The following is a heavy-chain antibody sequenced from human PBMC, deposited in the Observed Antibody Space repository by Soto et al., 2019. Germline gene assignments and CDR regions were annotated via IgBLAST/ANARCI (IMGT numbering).Heavy chain of an antibody. J-gene: IGHJ4*02. CDR1: GFTFSSYS. CDR2: ISSSSSYI. D-gene: IGHD6-19*01. Sequence: GGSLRLSCAASGFTFSSYSMNWVRQAPGKGLEWVSSISSSSSYIYYADSVKGRFTISRDNAKNSLYLQMNSLRAEDTAVYYCARDCSSGWVFDYWGQGTLVTVSS. V-gene: IGHV3-21*01. CDR3: ARDCSSGWVFDY.